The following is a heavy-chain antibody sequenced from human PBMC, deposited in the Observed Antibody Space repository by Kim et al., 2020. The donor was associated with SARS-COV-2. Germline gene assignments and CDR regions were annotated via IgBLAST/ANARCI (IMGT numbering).Heavy chain of an antibody. Sequence: GGSLRLSCAASGFTFSSYWMSWVRQAPGKGLEWVANIKQDGSEKYYVDSVKGRFTISRDNAKNSLYLQMNSLRAEDTAVYYCARDKGITMVRGVYYYYYGMDVWGQGTTVTVSS. CDR3: ARDKGITMVRGVYYYYYGMDV. V-gene: IGHV3-7*03. J-gene: IGHJ6*02. CDR2: IKQDGSEK. CDR1: GFTFSSYW. D-gene: IGHD3-10*01.